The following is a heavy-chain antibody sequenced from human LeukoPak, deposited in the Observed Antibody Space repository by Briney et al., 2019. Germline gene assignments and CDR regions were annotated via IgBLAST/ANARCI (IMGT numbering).Heavy chain of an antibody. D-gene: IGHD6-19*01. Sequence: SETLSLTCTVSGGSISSGGYYWSWIRQHPGKGLEWIGYIYYSGSTYYNPSLKSRVTISVDTSKNQFSLKLSSVTAADTAVYYCARSDLSSGWYYFDYWGQGTLVTVSS. CDR2: IYYSGST. CDR1: GGSISSGGYY. J-gene: IGHJ4*02. CDR3: ARSDLSSGWYYFDY. V-gene: IGHV4-31*03.